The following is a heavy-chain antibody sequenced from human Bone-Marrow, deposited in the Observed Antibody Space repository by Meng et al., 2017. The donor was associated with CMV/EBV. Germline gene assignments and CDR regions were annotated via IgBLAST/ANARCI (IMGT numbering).Heavy chain of an antibody. CDR3: SKDLSPPPFYCSSTSCYPAPFDY. CDR1: GFSFSDYR. D-gene: IGHD2-2*01. V-gene: IGHV3-21*04. J-gene: IGHJ4*02. CDR2: IKTGSTYI. Sequence: GGSLRLSCAASGFSFSDYRMNWVRQAPGKGLEWVSSIKTGSTYIHYADSGKGRFTISRDNSKNTLYFQMDNLRAEDTAVYYCSKDLSPPPFYCSSTSCYPAPFDYWGQGTLVTVSS.